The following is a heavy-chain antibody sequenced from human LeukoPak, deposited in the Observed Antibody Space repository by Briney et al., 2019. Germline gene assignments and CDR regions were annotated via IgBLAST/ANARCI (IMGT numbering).Heavy chain of an antibody. CDR1: GYSFTNYW. CDR2: IYPGDSDT. Sequence: GESLKISCKGSGYSFTNYWIGWVRQMPGKGLEWMGIIYPGDSDTRYSPSFQGQVTISADKSISTAYLQWSSLKASDTAMYYCARVFHRQGGVFDYWGQGTLVTVSS. V-gene: IGHV5-51*01. J-gene: IGHJ4*02. D-gene: IGHD1-26*01. CDR3: ARVFHRQGGVFDY.